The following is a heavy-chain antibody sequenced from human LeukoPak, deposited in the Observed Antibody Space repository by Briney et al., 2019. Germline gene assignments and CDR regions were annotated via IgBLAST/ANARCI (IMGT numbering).Heavy chain of an antibody. CDR1: GFTFSSYW. D-gene: IGHD1/OR15-1a*01. V-gene: IGHV3-74*01. Sequence: GGSLRLSCAASGFTFSSYWMHWVRQAPGKGLVWVSRINSDGRSTSYADSVKGRFTISRDNSKNTLFLLMNSLRVEDTAVYYCAREPPGGTTAADSWGQGTLVTVSS. CDR3: AREPPGGTTAADS. J-gene: IGHJ4*02. CDR2: INSDGRST.